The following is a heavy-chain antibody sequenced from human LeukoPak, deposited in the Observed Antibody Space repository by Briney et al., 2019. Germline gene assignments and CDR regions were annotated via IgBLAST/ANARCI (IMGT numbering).Heavy chain of an antibody. V-gene: IGHV3-11*05. J-gene: IGHJ4*02. CDR1: GFSVSDYS. D-gene: IGHD3-16*01. CDR3: TRERRGSYYAFES. CDR2: VMSGRGST. Sequence: GGSLRLSCAASGFSVSDYSISWIRQSPGKGPEWISYVMSGRGSTNYADSVKGRFTISRDNAKNSEALQLDGLRADDTAVYFYTRERRGSYYAFESWGQGTLVTVSS.